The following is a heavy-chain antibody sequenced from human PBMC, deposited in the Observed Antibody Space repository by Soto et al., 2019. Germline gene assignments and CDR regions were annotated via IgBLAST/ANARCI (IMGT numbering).Heavy chain of an antibody. CDR2: VSSSGDSI. CDR3: ARVRFGQWGYAMDV. D-gene: IGHD3-10*01. Sequence: QVQLVESGGGLVKPGGSLRLSCAASGITFSDCYMNWIRQAPGKGLAWVSYVSSSGDSINYAGSVRGRFTVSRDNAKNSLYLQMNRLRAEDTAMYYCARVRFGQWGYAMDVWGQGTTVTVSS. CDR1: GITFSDCY. J-gene: IGHJ6*02. V-gene: IGHV3-11*01.